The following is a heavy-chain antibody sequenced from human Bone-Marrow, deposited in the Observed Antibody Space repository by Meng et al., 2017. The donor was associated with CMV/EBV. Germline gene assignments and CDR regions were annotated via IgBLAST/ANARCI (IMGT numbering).Heavy chain of an antibody. Sequence: GESLKISCAASGFTFSSYAMSWVRQAPGKGLEWVSAISGSGGSTYYADSVKGRFTISRDNSKNTLYLQMNSLRAEDTAVYYCAKDQGEKYCSSTSCHSYFDYWGQGPLVTVSS. D-gene: IGHD2-2*01. CDR3: AKDQGEKYCSSTSCHSYFDY. V-gene: IGHV3-23*01. CDR2: ISGSGGST. J-gene: IGHJ4*02. CDR1: GFTFSSYA.